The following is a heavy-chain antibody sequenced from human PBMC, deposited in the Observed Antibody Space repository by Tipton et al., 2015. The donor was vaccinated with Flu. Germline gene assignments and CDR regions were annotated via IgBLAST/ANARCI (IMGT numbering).Heavy chain of an antibody. CDR2: ISSSSSYI. CDR1: GFTFSSYS. D-gene: IGHD6-19*01. V-gene: IGHV3-21*01. CDR3: ARAAIRSSGWYGPAFDI. J-gene: IGHJ3*02. Sequence: LSLTCAASGFTFSSYSMNWVRQAPGKGLEWVSSISSSSSYIYYADSVKGRFTISRDNAKNSLYLQMNSLRAEDTAVYFCARAAIRSSGWYGPAFDIWGQGTMVTVSS.